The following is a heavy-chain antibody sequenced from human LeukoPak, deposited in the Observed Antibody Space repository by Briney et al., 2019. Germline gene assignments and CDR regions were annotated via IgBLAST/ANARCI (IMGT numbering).Heavy chain of an antibody. CDR1: GFTFSSYA. Sequence: PGGSLRLSCAASGFTFSSYAMSWVRQAPGKGLEWVSAISGSGGSTYYADSVKGRFTISRDNSKNTLYLQMNSLRAEDTAVYYCATEEAVVPAAHPVVGYYYYGMDVWGQGTTVTVSS. J-gene: IGHJ6*02. CDR3: ATEEAVVPAAHPVVGYYYYGMDV. CDR2: ISGSGGST. V-gene: IGHV3-23*01. D-gene: IGHD2-2*01.